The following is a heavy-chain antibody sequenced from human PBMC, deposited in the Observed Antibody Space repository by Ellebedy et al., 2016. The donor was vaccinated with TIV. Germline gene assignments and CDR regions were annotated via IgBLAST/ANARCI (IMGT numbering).Heavy chain of an antibody. CDR1: GYTFTTYY. V-gene: IGHV1-46*01. CDR3: ATRSVEATSYYYYYGMDV. CDR2: LNPSTGGT. Sequence: ASVKVSCKASGYTFTTYYIHWVRQAPGQGLEWVGTLNPSTGGTSYAQKFQGRVTMTEDTSTDTAYMELSSLSSEDTAVYYCATRSVEATSYYYYYGMDVWGQGTTVTVSS. J-gene: IGHJ6*02. D-gene: IGHD1-26*01.